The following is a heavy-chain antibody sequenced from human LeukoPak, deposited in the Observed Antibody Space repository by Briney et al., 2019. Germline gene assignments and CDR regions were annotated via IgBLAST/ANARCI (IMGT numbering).Heavy chain of an antibody. D-gene: IGHD3-22*01. V-gene: IGHV4-59*01. CDR1: GGSISSYY. Sequence: SETLSLTCTVSGGSISSYYWSWIRQPPGKGLEWIGYIYYSGSTNYNPSLKSRVTISVDTSKNQFSLKLSSVTAADTAVYYCARVGYYYDSSGYGYYFDYWGQGTLVTVSS. CDR3: ARVGYYYDSSGYGYYFDY. J-gene: IGHJ4*02. CDR2: IYYSGST.